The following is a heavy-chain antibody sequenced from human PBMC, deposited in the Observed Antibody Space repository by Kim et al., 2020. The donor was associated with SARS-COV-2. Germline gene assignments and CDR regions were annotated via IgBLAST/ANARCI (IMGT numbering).Heavy chain of an antibody. CDR3: ATKYYDFWSGYYTSGYFDL. Sequence: SETLSLTCTVSGGSISSYYWSWIRQPPGKGLEWIGYIYYSGSTNYNPSLKSRLTISVDTSKNQFSLKLSSVTAADTAVYYCATKYYDFWSGYYTSGYFDLWGRGTLVTVSS. CDR1: GGSISSYY. CDR2: IYYSGST. V-gene: IGHV4-59*01. D-gene: IGHD3-3*01. J-gene: IGHJ2*01.